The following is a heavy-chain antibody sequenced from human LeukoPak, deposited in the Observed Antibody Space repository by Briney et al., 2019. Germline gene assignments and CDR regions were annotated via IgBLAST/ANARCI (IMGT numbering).Heavy chain of an antibody. CDR2: INHNGNVN. CDR3: ARGGGLDV. V-gene: IGHV3-7*03. J-gene: IGHJ6*02. Sequence: GGSLRLSCAASGFTVSSNFMTWARQAPGKGLEWVASINHNGNVNYYVDSVKGRFTISRDNAKNSLYLQMSNLRAEDTAVYFCARGGGLDVWGQGATVTVSS. CDR1: GFTVSSNF. D-gene: IGHD3-16*01.